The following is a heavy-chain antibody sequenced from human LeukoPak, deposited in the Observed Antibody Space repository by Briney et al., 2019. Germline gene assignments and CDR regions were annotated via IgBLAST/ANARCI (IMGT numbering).Heavy chain of an antibody. CDR1: GGSISSYY. D-gene: IGHD3-16*01. CDR3: ARFGPPSGVDP. CDR2: IYYSGST. Sequence: SETLSLTCTVSGGSISSYYWSWIRQPPVKGLEWIGYIYYSGSTNYNPSLKSRVTISVDTSKNQFSLKLSSVTAADTAVYYCARFGPPSGVDPWGQGTLVTVSS. V-gene: IGHV4-59*08. J-gene: IGHJ5*02.